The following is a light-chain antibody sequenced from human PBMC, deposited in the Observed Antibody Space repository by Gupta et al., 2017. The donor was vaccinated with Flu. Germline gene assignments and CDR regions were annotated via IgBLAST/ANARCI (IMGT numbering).Light chain of an antibody. CDR2: DES. CDR3: QQYCTSLT. V-gene: IGKV3-20*01. Sequence: PGTLSLSPEERATLSCRASQSVSSGYLEWYQQKPGQAPRLLIYDESRRANGVPDRFSGSGYGTDFTLTSSRREPEDLAVYYGQQYCTSLTFGGGTKVEIK. J-gene: IGKJ4*01. CDR1: QSVSSGY.